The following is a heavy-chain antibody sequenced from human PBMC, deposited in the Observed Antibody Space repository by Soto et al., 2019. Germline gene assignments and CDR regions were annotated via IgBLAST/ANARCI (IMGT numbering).Heavy chain of an antibody. V-gene: IGHV3-53*01. CDR1: GFTVSSNY. Sequence: PGGSLRLSCAASGFTVSSNYMTWVRQAPGRGLEWVSIIYSGGATYYADSVKGRFTISRDISKNTVYLQVNSLRADDTAVYYCATVPSMTGDYWGQGTLVTVSS. CDR3: ATVPSMTGDY. D-gene: IGHD2-8*01. CDR2: IYSGGAT. J-gene: IGHJ4*02.